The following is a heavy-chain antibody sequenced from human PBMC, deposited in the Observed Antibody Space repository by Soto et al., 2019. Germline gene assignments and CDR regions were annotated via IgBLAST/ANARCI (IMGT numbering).Heavy chain of an antibody. Sequence: EVQLVESGGGLVQPGGSLRLSCASSGFTFSSYWMSWVRQAPGKGLEWVANIKQDGSEKYYVDSVKGRFTISRDNAKNSLYLQMNSLRAEDTAVYYCARDRPDYGDAFDIWGQGTMVTVSS. CDR3: ARDRPDYGDAFDI. CDR2: IKQDGSEK. D-gene: IGHD4-17*01. V-gene: IGHV3-7*01. J-gene: IGHJ3*02. CDR1: GFTFSSYW.